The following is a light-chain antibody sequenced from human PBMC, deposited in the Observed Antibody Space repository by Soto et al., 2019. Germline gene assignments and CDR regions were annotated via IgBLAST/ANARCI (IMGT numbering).Light chain of an antibody. Sequence: EIVMTQSPATLSVSPGERDTLSCRASQSVSSNLAWYQQKPGQAPMLLIYGASTRATGIPARFSASGSETEFSLNISSLQSEDFAVYYCQQYNNWPQTFGGGTKVEIK. CDR3: QQYNNWPQT. CDR1: QSVSSN. J-gene: IGKJ4*01. V-gene: IGKV3-15*01. CDR2: GAS.